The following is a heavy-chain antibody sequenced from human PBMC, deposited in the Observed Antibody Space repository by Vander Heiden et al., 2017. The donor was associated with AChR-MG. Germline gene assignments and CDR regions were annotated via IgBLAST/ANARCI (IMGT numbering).Heavy chain of an antibody. V-gene: IGHV3-23*01. CDR2: ISGRGGST. Sequence: EVQLLASGGGLVQPGGPLRLSCAASGSAFNNYGMGWVRQAPGKGLEWVSGISGRGGSTYYADSVKGRFTISRDSSKNTVYLQMNSLRAEDTAVYSCAVRSGSDPYYFDYWGQGTLVTVSS. D-gene: IGHD1-26*01. J-gene: IGHJ4*02. CDR1: GSAFNNYG. CDR3: AVRSGSDPYYFDY.